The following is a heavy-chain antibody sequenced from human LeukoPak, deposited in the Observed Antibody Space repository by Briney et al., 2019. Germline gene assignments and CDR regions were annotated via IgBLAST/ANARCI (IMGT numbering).Heavy chain of an antibody. Sequence: ASVKVSCKVSGYTLTELSMHWVRQAPGKGLEWMGGFDPEDGETIYAQKFQGRVTVTEDTSTDTAYMELSSLRSEDTAVYYCATPRGYWGQGTLVTVSS. CDR2: FDPEDGET. CDR1: GYTLTELS. J-gene: IGHJ4*02. V-gene: IGHV1-24*01. CDR3: ATPRGY. D-gene: IGHD7-27*01.